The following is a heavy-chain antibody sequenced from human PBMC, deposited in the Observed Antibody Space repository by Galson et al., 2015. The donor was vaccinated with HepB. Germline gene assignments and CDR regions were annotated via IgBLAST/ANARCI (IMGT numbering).Heavy chain of an antibody. V-gene: IGHV3-30-3*01. CDR1: GFTFRNYA. J-gene: IGHJ4*02. CDR2: ISYEGSNR. D-gene: IGHD2-21*01. CDR3: ARDPGILVVKVYSFDY. Sequence: SLRLSCAASGFTFRNYAMHWVRQAPGKGLEWVAVISYEGSNRYYADSVKGRFTISRDNSQNTLYLQMNILRAEDTAVYYCARDPGILVVKVYSFDYWGQGTLLTVSS.